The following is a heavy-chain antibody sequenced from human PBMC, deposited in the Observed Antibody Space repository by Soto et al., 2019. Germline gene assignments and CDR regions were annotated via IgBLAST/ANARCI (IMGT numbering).Heavy chain of an antibody. Sequence: SVKVSCKVSGGAFTNYSLNWVRHAPGQGLEWLGGIIPLHNTSNYSLKLLGRGSVTADISSNTVYMHLSGLTSDDTATYYCAVWSNWNPLYYRGMDVWGQGTTVTVSS. CDR2: IIPLHNTS. J-gene: IGHJ6*02. CDR1: GGAFTNYS. V-gene: IGHV1-69*08. D-gene: IGHD1-20*01. CDR3: AVWSNWNPLYYRGMDV.